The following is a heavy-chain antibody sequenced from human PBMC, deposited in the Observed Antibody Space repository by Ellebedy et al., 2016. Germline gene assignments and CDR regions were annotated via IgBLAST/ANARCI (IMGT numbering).Heavy chain of an antibody. CDR2: ISYDGSNK. V-gene: IGHV3-30-3*01. CDR3: ARERGYYDSSRGFDY. Sequence: GGSLRLXCAASGFTFSSYAMHWVRQAPGKGLEWVAVISYDGSNKYYADSVKGRFTISRDNSKNTLYLQMNSLRAEDTAVYYCARERGYYDSSRGFDYWGQGTLVTVSS. J-gene: IGHJ4*02. CDR1: GFTFSSYA. D-gene: IGHD3-22*01.